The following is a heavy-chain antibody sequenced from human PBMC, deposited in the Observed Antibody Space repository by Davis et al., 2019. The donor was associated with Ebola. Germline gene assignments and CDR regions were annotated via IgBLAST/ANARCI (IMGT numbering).Heavy chain of an antibody. CDR1: GFTFSSYA. CDR2: ISSNGGST. Sequence: GESLKISCAASGFTFSSYAMHWVRQAPGKGLEYVSAISSNGGSTYYANSVKGRFTISRDNSKNTLYLQMNILRAEDTAVYYCARDIYPGDYYYYHYGLDVWGQGTTVTVSS. V-gene: IGHV3-64*01. J-gene: IGHJ6*02. D-gene: IGHD3-3*01. CDR3: ARDIYPGDYYYYHYGLDV.